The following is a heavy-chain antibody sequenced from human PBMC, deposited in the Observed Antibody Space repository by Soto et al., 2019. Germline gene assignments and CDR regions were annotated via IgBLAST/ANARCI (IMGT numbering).Heavy chain of an antibody. V-gene: IGHV3-7*05. D-gene: IGHD6-13*01. J-gene: IGHJ4*02. CDR3: ARGWATIAAAQGVDY. CDR2: IKQDGSEK. Sequence: EVQLVESGGGLVQPGGSLRLSCAASGFTFSSYWMSWVRQAPGKGLEWVANIKQDGSEKYYVDSVKGRFTISRDNAKNSLYLQMNSLRAEDTAVFYCARGWATIAAAQGVDYWGQGTLVTVSS. CDR1: GFTFSSYW.